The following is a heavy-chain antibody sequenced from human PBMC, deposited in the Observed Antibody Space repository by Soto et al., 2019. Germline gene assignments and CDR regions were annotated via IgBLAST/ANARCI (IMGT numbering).Heavy chain of an antibody. J-gene: IGHJ4*02. CDR3: AAAHRY. Sequence: SGTLSPTCSVSGGSIRVYYWSWIRQTPEKGLEWIGYIYYSGSTNYNPSLKSRVTMLIDMSKNQFSLKLTSVSAADTAVYYCAAAHRYWGQGILVTVSS. CDR2: IYYSGST. CDR1: GGSIRVYY. D-gene: IGHD2-15*01. V-gene: IGHV4-59*01.